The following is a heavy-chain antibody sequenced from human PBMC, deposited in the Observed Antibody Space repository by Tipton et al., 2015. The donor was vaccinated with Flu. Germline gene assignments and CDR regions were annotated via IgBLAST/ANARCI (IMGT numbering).Heavy chain of an antibody. D-gene: IGHD6-19*01. J-gene: IGHJ4*02. Sequence: SLRLSCAASGFTFSTYWMTWVRQAPGKGLEWVANIKQDGSEKYYVDSVKGRFTISRVNAKNSLDLQMNSLKAEDTAVYYCARDEYSSGRVDYWGQGTLVTVSS. CDR1: GFTFSTYW. V-gene: IGHV3-7*01. CDR2: IKQDGSEK. CDR3: ARDEYSSGRVDY.